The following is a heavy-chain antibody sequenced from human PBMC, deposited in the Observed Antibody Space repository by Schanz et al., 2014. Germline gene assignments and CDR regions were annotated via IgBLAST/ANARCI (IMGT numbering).Heavy chain of an antibody. Sequence: EVQLAESGGGLVQPGGSLRLSCVASGFTFSSYDVFWVRQAPGKGLEWVSYISGSSRTIYYADSMKGRFTVSRDNAENALYLQMNSLRAEDTGLYFCARGGSGSHYRLDYWGQGTLVTVSS. CDR2: ISGSSRTI. CDR3: ARGGSGSHYRLDY. V-gene: IGHV3-48*03. J-gene: IGHJ4*02. CDR1: GFTFSSYD. D-gene: IGHD1-26*01.